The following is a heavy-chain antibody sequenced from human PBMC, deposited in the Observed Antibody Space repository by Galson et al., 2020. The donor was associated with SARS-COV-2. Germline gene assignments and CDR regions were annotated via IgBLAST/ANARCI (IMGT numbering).Heavy chain of an antibody. CDR3: ARAGWSSYYYYYYMDV. V-gene: IGHV1-69*13. D-gene: IGHD1-26*01. CDR2: IIPIFGTA. J-gene: IGHJ6*03. Sequence: SVKVSCKASGGTFSSYAISWVRQAPGQGLAWMGGIIPIFGTANYAQKFQGRVTITADESTSTAYMELSSLRSEDTAVYYCARAGWSSYYYYYYMDVWGKGTTVTVSS. CDR1: GGTFSSYA.